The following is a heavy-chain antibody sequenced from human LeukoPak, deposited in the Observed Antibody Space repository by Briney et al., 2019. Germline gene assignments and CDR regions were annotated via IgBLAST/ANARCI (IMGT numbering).Heavy chain of an antibody. Sequence: GGSLRLSCAASGFTFSSYSMNWVRQAPGKGLEWVSSISSSSSYIYYADSVKGRFTISRDNAKNSLYLQMNSLRAEDTAVYYCAGAGSGRSPDWFDPWGQGTLVTVSS. J-gene: IGHJ5*02. CDR1: GFTFSSYS. CDR2: ISSSSSYI. D-gene: IGHD1-26*01. CDR3: AGAGSGRSPDWFDP. V-gene: IGHV3-21*06.